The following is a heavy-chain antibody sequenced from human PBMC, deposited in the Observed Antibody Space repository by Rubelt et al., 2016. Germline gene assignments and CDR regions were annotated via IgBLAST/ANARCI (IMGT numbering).Heavy chain of an antibody. Sequence: QVQLVQSGAEMRKPGASVKVSCQTSGYSFITYAFNWVRQAPGQGLEWMGWISAYNGDTKYAHKLQGRVTLTTDTSTNTAYMERTNLKSDATAVYYCGRAWDYGDRFPIDDWGQGTLVTVSS. V-gene: IGHV1-18*01. CDR3: GRAWDYGDRFPIDD. CDR1: GYSFITYA. J-gene: IGHJ4*02. D-gene: IGHD4-17*01. CDR2: ISAYNGDT.